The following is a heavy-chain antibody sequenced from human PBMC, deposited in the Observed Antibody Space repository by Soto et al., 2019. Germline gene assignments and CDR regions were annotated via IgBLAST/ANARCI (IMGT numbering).Heavy chain of an antibody. CDR3: ARLSHTARFAY. CDR2: IYYSGST. CDR1: GGSFISGDYY. D-gene: IGHD2-21*01. J-gene: IGHJ4*02. V-gene: IGHV4-30-4*01. Sequence: QVQLLESGPGLVKPSQTLSLTCTVSGGSFISGDYYWSWIRQPPGKGLEWIGYIYYSGSTYYNPSLESRVTMSVDSSNNQFSLRLSSVIAADTAVYYCARLSHTARFAYWGQGTLVTVSS.